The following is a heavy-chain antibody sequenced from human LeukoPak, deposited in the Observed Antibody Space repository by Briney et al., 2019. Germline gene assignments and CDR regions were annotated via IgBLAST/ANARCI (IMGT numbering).Heavy chain of an antibody. CDR2: ISGSGGST. CDR3: AKVALDIVVVPAAIQIYFHY. Sequence: GGSLRLSCAASGFTFSSYAMSWVRQAPGKGLEWVSAISGSGGSTYYADSVKGRFTISRDNSKNTLYLQMNSLRAEDTAVYYCAKVALDIVVVPAAIQIYFHYWGQGTLVTVSS. D-gene: IGHD2-2*02. J-gene: IGHJ4*02. CDR1: GFTFSSYA. V-gene: IGHV3-23*01.